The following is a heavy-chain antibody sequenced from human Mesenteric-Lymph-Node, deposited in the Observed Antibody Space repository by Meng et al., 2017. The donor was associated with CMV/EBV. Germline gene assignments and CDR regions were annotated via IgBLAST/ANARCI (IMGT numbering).Heavy chain of an antibody. V-gene: IGHV1-69*01. CDR3: AVRNCSSTSCYRTHYYYYGMDV. D-gene: IGHD2-2*01. J-gene: IGHJ6*02. CDR1: A. Sequence: AISWVRQAPGQGLEWMGGIIPIFGTANYAQKFQGRVTITADESTSTAYMELSSLRSEDTAVYYCAVRNCSSTSCYRTHYYYYGMDVWGQGTTVTVSS. CDR2: IIPIFGTA.